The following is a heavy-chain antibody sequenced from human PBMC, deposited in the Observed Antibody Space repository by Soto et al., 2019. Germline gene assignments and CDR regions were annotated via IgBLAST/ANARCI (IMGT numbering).Heavy chain of an antibody. CDR3: ARTRITIFGVALYYFDY. CDR2: INHSGST. Sequence: QVQLQQWGAGLLKPSETLSLTCAVYGGSFSGYYWSWIRQPPGKGLEWIGEINHSGSTNYNPSLKSRVTISVDTSKNQFSLQLSSVTAADTAVYYCARTRITIFGVALYYFDYWGQGTLVTVSS. J-gene: IGHJ4*02. V-gene: IGHV4-34*01. CDR1: GGSFSGYY. D-gene: IGHD3-3*01.